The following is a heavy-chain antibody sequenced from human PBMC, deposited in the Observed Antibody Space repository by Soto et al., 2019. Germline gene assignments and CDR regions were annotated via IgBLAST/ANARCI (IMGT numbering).Heavy chain of an antibody. CDR1: GFTFSGYT. Sequence: QVQLVQSGAEEKKPGASVKVSCKASGFTFSGYTIHWVRQAPGQRLEWMGWIKADNTNTKYSQKFQGRVTITRDTSASTVYMELSSVRSEDTAVYYCAREGGGYVDYWGQGTLVTVSS. J-gene: IGHJ4*02. CDR2: IKADNTNT. D-gene: IGHD2-15*01. CDR3: AREGGGYVDY. V-gene: IGHV1-3*05.